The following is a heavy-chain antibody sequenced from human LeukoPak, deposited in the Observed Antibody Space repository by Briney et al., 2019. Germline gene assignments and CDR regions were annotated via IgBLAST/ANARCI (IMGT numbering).Heavy chain of an antibody. CDR1: GFTFSRYG. CDR2: IRYDGGNK. J-gene: IGHJ4*02. CDR3: AKNISGWLAY. Sequence: GGSLRLSCAASGFTFSRYGMHWVRQAPGKGLEWVAFIRYDGGNKYYADSVKGRFTISRDNSKNTLYLQMNSLRAEDTAVYYCAKNISGWLAYWGQGTLVTVSS. V-gene: IGHV3-30*02. D-gene: IGHD6-19*01.